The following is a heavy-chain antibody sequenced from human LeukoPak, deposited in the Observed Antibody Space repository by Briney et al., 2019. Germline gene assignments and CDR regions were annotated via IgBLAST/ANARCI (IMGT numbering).Heavy chain of an antibody. J-gene: IGHJ4*02. Sequence: PGGSLRLSCAASGFIFSSYGMHWVRQAPGKGLEWAAVISHDGSDKYYADPVKGRFTISRDNSKNTLYLQMNSLRVEDTAVYYCPKGVYGSRTTSFADYWGQGTLVTVSS. CDR2: ISHDGSDK. D-gene: IGHD3-10*01. CDR1: GFIFSSYG. V-gene: IGHV3-30*18. CDR3: PKGVYGSRTTSFADY.